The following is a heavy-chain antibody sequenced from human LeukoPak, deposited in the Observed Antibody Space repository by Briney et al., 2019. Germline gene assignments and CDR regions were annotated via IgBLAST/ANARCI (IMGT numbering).Heavy chain of an antibody. CDR1: GGSISSSSYY. Sequence: SETLSLTCTVSGGSISSSSYYWGWIRQPPGKGLEWIGSFYYSGSTYYYNPSLKSRVTISVDTSKNQFSLKVSSVTAADTAVYYCASSSAMVTHSFDYWGQGTLVTVSS. CDR2: FYYSGSTY. J-gene: IGHJ4*02. V-gene: IGHV4-39*01. D-gene: IGHD5-18*01. CDR3: ASSSAMVTHSFDY.